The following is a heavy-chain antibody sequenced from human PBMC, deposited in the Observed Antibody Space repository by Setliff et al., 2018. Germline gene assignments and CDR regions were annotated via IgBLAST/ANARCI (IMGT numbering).Heavy chain of an antibody. D-gene: IGHD2-8*01. V-gene: IGHV3-72*01. J-gene: IGHJ4*02. Sequence: LSLTCTVSGGSISSGAYYWSWIRQHPGKGLEWVARSTSRGRSYTTEYAASVKGRFTISREDLKNSLDLQMNTLKTDDTAVYYCASDLYGANGGFWGQGTLVTISS. CDR2: STSRGRSYTT. CDR1: GGSISSGAYY. CDR3: ASDLYGANGGF.